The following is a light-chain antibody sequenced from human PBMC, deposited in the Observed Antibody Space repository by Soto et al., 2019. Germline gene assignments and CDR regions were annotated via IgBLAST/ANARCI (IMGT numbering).Light chain of an antibody. CDR2: GAS. CDR1: ESISSTH. CDR3: QQYDNTGT. Sequence: EIVLTQSPGTLSLSPGERATLSCRASESISSTHLAWYQQKPGQAPRLLISGASSRATGIPDRFSGSGSGTDFTLTISRLEPEDFAVYYCQQYDNTGTFGQGTKVDIK. J-gene: IGKJ1*01. V-gene: IGKV3-20*01.